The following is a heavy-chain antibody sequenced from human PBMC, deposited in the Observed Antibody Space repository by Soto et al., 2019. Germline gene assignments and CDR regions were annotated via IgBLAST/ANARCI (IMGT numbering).Heavy chain of an antibody. Sequence: SETLSLTCTVSGGSISSGHYYWNWIRQPPGKGLEWIGYIYYSGSTYYNPSLKSRVTISVDSSKNQFSLKLSSVTAADTAVYYCARVLTTVTTLGYFDYWGQGTLVTVSS. CDR1: GGSISSGHYY. J-gene: IGHJ4*02. CDR3: ARVLTTVTTLGYFDY. V-gene: IGHV4-30-4*01. D-gene: IGHD4-17*01. CDR2: IYYSGST.